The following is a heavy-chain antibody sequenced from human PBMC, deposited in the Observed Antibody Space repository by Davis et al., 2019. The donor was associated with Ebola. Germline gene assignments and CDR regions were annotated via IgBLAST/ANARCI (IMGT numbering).Heavy chain of an antibody. CDR1: GYTFTSYY. CDR2: INPSAGDP. J-gene: IGHJ4*02. V-gene: IGHV1-46*01. D-gene: IGHD1-26*01. CDR3: ARWRKWGLLSTDY. Sequence: AASVKVSCKASGYTFTSYYMHWVRQAPGQGLEWMGLINPSAGDPRYAPRFRGRVTMTRDTSTSTVYMELNSLRSDDTAVYYCARWRKWGLLSTDYWGQGTLVTVSS.